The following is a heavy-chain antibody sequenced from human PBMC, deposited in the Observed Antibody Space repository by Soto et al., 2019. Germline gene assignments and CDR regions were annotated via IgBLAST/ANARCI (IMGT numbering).Heavy chain of an antibody. CDR3: ARGQYYYDSSRFDP. CDR1: GYTFTSYG. D-gene: IGHD3-22*01. CDR2: XSXXXGXT. Sequence: ASVKVSCKASGYTFTSYGISWVRQAPGQGLEWMXWXSXXXGXTXXXQXXXGRVTMTTDTSTSTAYMELRSLRSDDTAVYYCARGQYYYDSSRFDPWGQGTLVTVSS. V-gene: IGHV1-18*01. J-gene: IGHJ5*02.